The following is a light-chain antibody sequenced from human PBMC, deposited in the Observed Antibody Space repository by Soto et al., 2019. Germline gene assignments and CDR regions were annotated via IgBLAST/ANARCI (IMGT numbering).Light chain of an antibody. V-gene: IGLV2-8*01. J-gene: IGLJ2*01. CDR2: EVS. CDR3: SSYAGTKNVV. CDR1: SSDVGGYNY. Sequence: SALTQPPSASGSPGQSVTISCTGTSSDVGGYNYVSWYQHHPGKAPKLMIYEVSKRPSGVPDRFSGSKSGNTASLTVSGLQDEDEAEYYCSSYAGTKNVVFGGGTKRTVL.